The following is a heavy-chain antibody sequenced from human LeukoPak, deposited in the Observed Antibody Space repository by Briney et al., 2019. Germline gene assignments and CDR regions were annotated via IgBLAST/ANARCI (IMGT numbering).Heavy chain of an antibody. V-gene: IGHV4-34*01. CDR1: GGSFSGYY. CDR3: ATGGRGLRFFGGRWGNNWFDP. D-gene: IGHD3-3*01. Sequence: KSSETLSLTCAVYGGSFSGYYWSWIRQPPGKGLEWIGEINLSGSTNYNPSLKSRVTISVDTSKNQFSLKLSSVTAADTAVYYCATGGRGLRFFGGRWGNNWFDPWGQGTLVTVSS. CDR2: INLSGST. J-gene: IGHJ5*02.